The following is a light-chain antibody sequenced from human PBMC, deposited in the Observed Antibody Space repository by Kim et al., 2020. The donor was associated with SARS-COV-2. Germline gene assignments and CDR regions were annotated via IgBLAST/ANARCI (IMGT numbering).Light chain of an antibody. J-gene: IGLJ1*01. V-gene: IGLV1-44*01. CDR2: KSN. CDR1: SSNIGRYT. Sequence: QSGTITCSGSSSNIGRYTGNWYQTLPGTAPTLVMYKSNPRPAGVPDRVSGSKSGTSAALTISGLQSEDEADYYCAAWDDSLNGYVFGTGTKVTVL. CDR3: AAWDDSLNGYV.